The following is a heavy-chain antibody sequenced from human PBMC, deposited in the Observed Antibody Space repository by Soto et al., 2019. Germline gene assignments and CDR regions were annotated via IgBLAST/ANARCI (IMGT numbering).Heavy chain of an antibody. Sequence: ASVKVSCKASGYTFTSYAMRWVRQAPGQRLEWMGWINAGNGNTKYSQKFQGRVTITRDTSASTAYMELSSLRSEDTAVYYCARDRSRITIFGVDRPDAFGIWGQGTMVTVSS. D-gene: IGHD3-3*01. CDR1: GYTFTSYA. V-gene: IGHV1-3*01. CDR2: INAGNGNT. J-gene: IGHJ3*02. CDR3: ARDRSRITIFGVDRPDAFGI.